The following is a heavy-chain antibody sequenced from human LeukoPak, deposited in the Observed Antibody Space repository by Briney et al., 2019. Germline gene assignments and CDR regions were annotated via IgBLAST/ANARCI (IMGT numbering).Heavy chain of an antibody. V-gene: IGHV1-18*01. CDR2: ISAYNGNT. J-gene: IGHJ4*02. CDR3: ARVYFVRYYYDSSGYFTFDY. CDR1: GYTFTSYG. Sequence: GASVKVSCKASGYTFTSYGISWVRQAPGQGLEWMGWISAYNGNTNYAQKLQGRATMTTDTSTSTAYMELRSLRSDDTAVYYCARVYFVRYYYDSSGYFTFDYWGQGTLVTVSS. D-gene: IGHD3-22*01.